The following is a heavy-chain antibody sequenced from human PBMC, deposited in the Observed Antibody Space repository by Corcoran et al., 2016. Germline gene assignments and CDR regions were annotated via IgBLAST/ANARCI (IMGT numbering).Heavy chain of an antibody. CDR1: GYTFTSYG. J-gene: IGHJ6*02. CDR3: ARRGVVVVAATYYYYVMDV. V-gene: IGHV1-18*01. D-gene: IGHD2-15*01. CDR2: ISAYNGNT. Sequence: QVQLVQSGAEVKKPGASVKVSCKASGYTFTSYGISWVRQAPGQGLEWMGWISAYNGNTNYAQKLQGRGTMTTDTSTSTAYMELRSLRSDDTAVYYCARRGVVVVAATYYYYVMDVWGQGTTVTVSS.